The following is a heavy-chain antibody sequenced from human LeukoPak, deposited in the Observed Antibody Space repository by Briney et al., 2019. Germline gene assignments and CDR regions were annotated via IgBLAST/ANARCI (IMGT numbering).Heavy chain of an antibody. CDR3: SREYFDWSRNYYYGMDV. CDR1: GFTFSSYG. Sequence: GGSLRLSCAASGFTFSSYGMHWVRQAPGKGLEWVVVIWYDGSNKYYADSVKGRFTISRDNSKNTLYLQMNSLRAEDTAVYYCSREYFDWSRNYYYGMDVWGQGTTVTVSS. V-gene: IGHV3-33*01. J-gene: IGHJ6*02. D-gene: IGHD3-9*01. CDR2: IWYDGSNK.